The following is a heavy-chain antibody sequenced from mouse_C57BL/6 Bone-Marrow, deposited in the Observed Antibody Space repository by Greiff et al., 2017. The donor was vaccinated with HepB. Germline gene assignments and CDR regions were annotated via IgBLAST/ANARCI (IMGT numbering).Heavy chain of an antibody. CDR2: IWSGGST. V-gene: IGHV2-2*01. CDR3: ARKTSIRGNWYFDV. CDR1: GFSLTSYG. J-gene: IGHJ1*03. Sequence: VKLMESGPGLVQPSQSLSITCTVSGFSLTSYGVHWVRQSPGKGLEWLGVIWSGGSTDYNAAFISRLSISKDNSKSQVFFKMNSLQADDTAIYYCARKTSIRGNWYFDVWGTGTTVTVSS.